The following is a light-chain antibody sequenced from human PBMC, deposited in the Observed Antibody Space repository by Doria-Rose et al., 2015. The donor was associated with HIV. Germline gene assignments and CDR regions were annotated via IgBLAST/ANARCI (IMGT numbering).Light chain of an antibody. J-gene: IGKJ1*01. CDR2: DGS. V-gene: IGKV3-20*01. CDR1: QSFSSTY. CDR3: HQYGTSWT. Sequence: TQSSGTLSLSPGERATLSCRASQSFSSTYLAWYQQKPGQAPSLLIYDGSTRATGIPDRFSASGSGTDFTLTINRLEHEDFALYYCHQYGTSWTFGQGTKVEI.